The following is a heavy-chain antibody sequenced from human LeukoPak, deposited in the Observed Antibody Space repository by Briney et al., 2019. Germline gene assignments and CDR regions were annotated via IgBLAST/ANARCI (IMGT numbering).Heavy chain of an antibody. CDR1: GFTFSSYW. CDR3: ARGWGPYRPQNY. Sequence: PGGSLRLSCAASGFTFSSYWMHWVRQAPGKGLEWVANIKQDGSEKSYVDSVKGRFTISRDNAKNSLYLQMNSLRVEDTAIYYCARGWGPYRPQNYWGQGTLVTVSS. D-gene: IGHD3-16*01. CDR2: IKQDGSEK. J-gene: IGHJ4*02. V-gene: IGHV3-7*01.